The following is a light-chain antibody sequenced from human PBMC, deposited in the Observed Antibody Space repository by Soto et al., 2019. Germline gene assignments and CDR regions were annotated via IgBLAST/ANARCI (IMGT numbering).Light chain of an antibody. CDR1: QTISNT. CDR3: QQTYSTPIT. CDR2: ASS. V-gene: IGKV1-39*01. Sequence: DIQRTQSPSSLSASVGDRVTITCRASQTISNTLNWYQQRPGQAPNLLIYASSTLQSGVPPRFSGGGSGTEFTLTISSLQPEDFATYYCQQTYSTPITFGQGTRLEIK. J-gene: IGKJ5*01.